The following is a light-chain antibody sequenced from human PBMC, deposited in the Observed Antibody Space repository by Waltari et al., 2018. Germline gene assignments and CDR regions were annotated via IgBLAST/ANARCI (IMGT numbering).Light chain of an antibody. J-gene: IGKJ3*01. CDR2: GAS. CDR3: QQYNNWPPNT. Sequence: EIVMTQSPATLSVSPGERATLSCRASQSVSSNLAWYQQKPGQAPRLLIYGASTRATGIPARFSGSGSGTEFTFTISSLQSEDFAVYYCQQYNNWPPNTFGPGTKVDIK. V-gene: IGKV3-15*01. CDR1: QSVSSN.